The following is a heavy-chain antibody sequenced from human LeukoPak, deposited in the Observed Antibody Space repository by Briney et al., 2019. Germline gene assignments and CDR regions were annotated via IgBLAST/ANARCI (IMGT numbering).Heavy chain of an antibody. D-gene: IGHD2-15*01. Sequence: GGSLRLACTASGFTFSNHAMTWVRQAPGKGLEWVSSMSSGGTYIYYADSVRGRFTISRDNAKNSLYMVMNSLRAEDTATYYCARDRPTGASRVFVVQWGQGTLVTVSS. V-gene: IGHV3-21*01. CDR2: MSSGGTYI. CDR1: GFTFSNHA. CDR3: ARDRPTGASRVFVVQ. J-gene: IGHJ4*02.